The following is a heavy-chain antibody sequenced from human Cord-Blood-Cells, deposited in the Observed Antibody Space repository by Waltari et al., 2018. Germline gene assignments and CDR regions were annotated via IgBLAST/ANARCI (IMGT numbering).Heavy chain of an antibody. CDR3: ARHVGSGGVKRTYNWFDP. Sequence: QLQLQESGPGLVKPSETLSLTCTVSGGPISSRRYYWGWIRQPPGKGLEWIGSIYYSGSTYYNPSLKSRVTISVDTSKNQFSLKLSSVTAADTAVYYCARHVGSGGVKRTYNWFDPWGQGTLVTVSS. V-gene: IGHV4-39*07. J-gene: IGHJ5*02. CDR1: GGPISSRRYY. CDR2: IYYSGST. D-gene: IGHD3-16*01.